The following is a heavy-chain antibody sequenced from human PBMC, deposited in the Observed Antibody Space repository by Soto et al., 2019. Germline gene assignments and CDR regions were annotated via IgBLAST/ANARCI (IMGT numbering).Heavy chain of an antibody. CDR1: GFTFRSYA. V-gene: IGHV3-30-3*01. CDR3: ARELGQVWFDS. Sequence: GSLRLSCEGSGFTFRSYAMHWVRQSPGQGLEWLAVITYDGSSQYYADSVQGRFTISRDNPRSTLYLHMKSLRADDTAVYFCARELGQVWFDSWGQGALVTVSS. J-gene: IGHJ5*01. CDR2: ITYDGSSQ. D-gene: IGHD3-16*01.